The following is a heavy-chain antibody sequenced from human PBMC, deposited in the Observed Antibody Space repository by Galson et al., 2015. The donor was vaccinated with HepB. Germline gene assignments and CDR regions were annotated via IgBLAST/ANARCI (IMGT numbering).Heavy chain of an antibody. CDR3: ARVGITYMDV. CDR1: GYTFTDYF. CDR2: INPNSGGT. V-gene: IGHV1-2*06. D-gene: IGHD1-14*01. J-gene: IGHJ6*03. Sequence: SVKVSCKASGYTFTDYFMHWVRQAPGQGLEWMGRINPNSGGTNYAQKFQGRVTMTRDTSISTAYMELSRLRSDDTAFYYCARVGITYMDVWGKGTTVNVSS.